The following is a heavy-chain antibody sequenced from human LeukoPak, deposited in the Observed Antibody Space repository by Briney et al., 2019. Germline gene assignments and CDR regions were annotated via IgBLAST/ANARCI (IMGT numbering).Heavy chain of an antibody. CDR3: ARALIVVVPAAIRNYFDY. CDR1: GFTFSSYA. J-gene: IGHJ4*02. D-gene: IGHD2-2*02. V-gene: IGHV3-30-3*01. Sequence: GRSLRLSCAASGFTFSSYAIHWVRQAPGKGLEWVAVISYDGSNKYYADSVKGRFTISRDNSKNTLYLQMNSLRAEDTAVYYCARALIVVVPAAIRNYFDYWGQGTLVTVSS. CDR2: ISYDGSNK.